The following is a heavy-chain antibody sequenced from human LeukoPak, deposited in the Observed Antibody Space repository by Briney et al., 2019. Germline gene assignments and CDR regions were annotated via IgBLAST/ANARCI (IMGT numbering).Heavy chain of an antibody. CDR1: GYTFTGYY. J-gene: IGHJ4*02. D-gene: IGHD3-22*01. Sequence: ASVKVSCKASGYTFTGYYMHWVRQAPGQGLEWMGRINPNSGGTNYAQKFQGRVTMTRDTSISTAYIELSRLRSDDTAVYYCATSRASYYYDSSGEETDYWGQGTLVTVSS. CDR3: ATSRASYYYDSSGEETDY. CDR2: INPNSGGT. V-gene: IGHV1-2*06.